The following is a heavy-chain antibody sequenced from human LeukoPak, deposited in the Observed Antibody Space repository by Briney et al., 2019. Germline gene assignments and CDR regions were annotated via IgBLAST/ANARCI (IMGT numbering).Heavy chain of an antibody. CDR1: GYTFAGYY. V-gene: IGHV1-18*04. D-gene: IGHD5-18*01. Sequence: GASVKVSCKASGYTFAGYYMHWVRQAPGQGLEWMGWISAYNGNTNYAQKLQGRVTMTTDTSTSTAYMELRSLRSDDTAVYYCARDPPGIQLWSYYYGMDVWGQGTTVTVSS. J-gene: IGHJ6*02. CDR3: ARDPPGIQLWSYYYGMDV. CDR2: ISAYNGNT.